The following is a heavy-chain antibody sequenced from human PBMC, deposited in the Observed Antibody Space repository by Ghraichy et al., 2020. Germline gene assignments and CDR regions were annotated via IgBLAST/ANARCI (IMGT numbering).Heavy chain of an antibody. Sequence: SQTLSLTCSVSSGSISSADNYWSWIHQSPGKGLEWIGYIFHTGSHYYNPSLNSRVTISVDTSNNQFSLKLHSVTAADTAVYYCAREDLTGFFDYWGPGTRVTVSS. CDR1: SGSISSADNY. V-gene: IGHV4-30-4*01. CDR3: AREDLTGFFDY. CDR2: IFHTGSH. J-gene: IGHJ4*02. D-gene: IGHD3-9*01.